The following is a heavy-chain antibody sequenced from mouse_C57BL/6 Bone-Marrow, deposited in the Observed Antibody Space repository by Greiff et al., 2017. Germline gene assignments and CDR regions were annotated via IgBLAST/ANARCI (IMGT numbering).Heavy chain of an antibody. Sequence: QVHVKQSGPGLVQPSQSLSITCTVSGFSLTSYGVHWVRQSPGKGLEWLGVIWSGGSTDYNAAFISRLSISKDNSKSQVFFKMNSLQADDTAIYYCARKWVVANYYAMDYWGQGTSVTVSS. J-gene: IGHJ4*01. CDR2: IWSGGST. V-gene: IGHV2-2*01. D-gene: IGHD1-1*01. CDR1: GFSLTSYG. CDR3: ARKWVVANYYAMDY.